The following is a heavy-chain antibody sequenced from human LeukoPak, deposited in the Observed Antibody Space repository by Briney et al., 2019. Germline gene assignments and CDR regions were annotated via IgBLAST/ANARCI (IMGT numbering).Heavy chain of an antibody. V-gene: IGHV1-69*05. CDR1: GYTLTELS. CDR3: ARGGSYSSSFTY. J-gene: IGHJ4*02. CDR2: FIPMFGTA. D-gene: IGHD6-6*01. Sequence: WASVKVSCKVSGYTLTELSMHWVRQAPGQGLEWMGGFIPMFGTANYAQKFQGRVTITTDESTSTAYMELSSLRSEDTAVYYCARGGSYSSSFTYWGQGTLVTLSS.